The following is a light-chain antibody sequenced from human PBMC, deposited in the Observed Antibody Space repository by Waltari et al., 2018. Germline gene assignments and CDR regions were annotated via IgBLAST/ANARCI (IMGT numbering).Light chain of an antibody. CDR3: QQYYSTPPT. V-gene: IGKV4-1*01. CDR2: WAS. CDR1: QSVLYSSNNKKY. J-gene: IGKJ1*01. Sequence: DIVMTQSPDSLAVSLGERATINCKSSQSVLYSSNNKKYLAWYQQKPGQPPKLLIYWASTRESCVPDRFSGSGSGTYCTLTISSLQAEDVAFYYCQQYYSTPPTFGQGTKVEIK.